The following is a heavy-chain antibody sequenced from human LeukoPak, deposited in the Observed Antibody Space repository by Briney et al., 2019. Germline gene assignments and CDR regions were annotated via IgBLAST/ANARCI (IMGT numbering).Heavy chain of an antibody. CDR2: ISSGSSTI. CDR1: GFTFSTYS. V-gene: IGHV3-48*01. D-gene: IGHD2-15*01. J-gene: IGHJ4*02. Sequence: GGSLRLSCAASGFTFSTYSVNWVRQAPGKGLEWVSYISSGSSTIYYADSVQGRFTISRDNAKNSLYLQMNSLRAEDTAVYYCARRITASGKHYFDHWGQGTLVTVSS. CDR3: ARRITASGKHYFDH.